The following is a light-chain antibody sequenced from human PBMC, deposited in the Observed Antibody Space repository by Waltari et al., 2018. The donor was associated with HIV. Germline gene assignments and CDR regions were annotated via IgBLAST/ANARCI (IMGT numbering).Light chain of an antibody. J-gene: IGLJ2*01. CDR1: GLCVFF. CDR2: CVD. V-gene: IGLV3-19*01. Sequence: SSVLSQYTAVSVVFVETVRLTFKAAGLCVFFAICFKQKPGQAPILLIYCVDNRPPGIPDRFSGSSSGNTASLTISGTQAEDEADYYCNCRDSSGRHHVVFGGGTKLTV. CDR3: NCRDSSGRHHVV.